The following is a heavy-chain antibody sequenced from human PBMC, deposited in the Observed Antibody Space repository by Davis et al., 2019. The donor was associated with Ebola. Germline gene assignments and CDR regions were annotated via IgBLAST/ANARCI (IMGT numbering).Heavy chain of an antibody. V-gene: IGHV3-9*01. Sequence: SLKISCTASGFTFDDYAMHWVRQAPGKGLEWVSGISWNSGTIGYADSVKGRFTFSRDNAKNSLYLQMNSLRAEDTALYYCAKDYSSSPHGMDVWGQGTTVTVSS. J-gene: IGHJ6*02. CDR3: AKDYSSSPHGMDV. CDR1: GFTFDDYA. CDR2: ISWNSGTI. D-gene: IGHD6-13*01.